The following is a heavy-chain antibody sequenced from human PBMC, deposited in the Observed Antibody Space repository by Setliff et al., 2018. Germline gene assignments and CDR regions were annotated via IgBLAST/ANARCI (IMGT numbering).Heavy chain of an antibody. V-gene: IGHV1-2*04. J-gene: IGHJ4*02. Sequence: SVKVSCKASGYTFTGYYMHWVRRAPGQGLEWMGWINPNSGGTNYAQKFQGWVTMTRDTSISTAYMELSRLRSDDTAVYYCARGRDFWSGYLVYWGQGTLVTVS. CDR1: GYTFTGYY. CDR2: INPNSGGT. D-gene: IGHD3-3*01. CDR3: ARGRDFWSGYLVY.